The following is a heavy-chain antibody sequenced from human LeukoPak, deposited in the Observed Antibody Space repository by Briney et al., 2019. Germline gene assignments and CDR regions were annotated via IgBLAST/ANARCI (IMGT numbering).Heavy chain of an antibody. D-gene: IGHD4-17*01. CDR1: GFTFSSYS. CDR3: AREGGYGDPPAHLDY. V-gene: IGHV3-21*01. J-gene: IGHJ4*02. Sequence: PGGSLRLSCAASGFTFSSYSMNWVRQAPGKGLEWVSSISSSSSSYIYYADSVKGRFTISRDNAKNSLYLQMNSLRAEDTAVYYCAREGGYGDPPAHLDYWGQGTLVTVSS. CDR2: ISSSSSSYI.